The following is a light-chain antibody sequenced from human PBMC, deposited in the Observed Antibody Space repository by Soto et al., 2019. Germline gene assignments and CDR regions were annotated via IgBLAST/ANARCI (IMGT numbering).Light chain of an antibody. CDR2: AAS. J-gene: IGKJ5*01. CDR1: QSVTVNS. V-gene: IGKV3-20*01. CDR3: HQYNNWPRT. Sequence: EILLTQSRSTLSLSPGEGVTLSCRASQSVTVNSLAWYQQKPGQAPRLLIYAASTRAAAVPDRFTGSGSGTDFALTISRLEPEDFGVYYCHQYNNWPRTFGQGTRLEIK.